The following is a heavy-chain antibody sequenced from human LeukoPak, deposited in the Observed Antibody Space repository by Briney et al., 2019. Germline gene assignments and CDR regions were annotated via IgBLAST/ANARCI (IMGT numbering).Heavy chain of an antibody. D-gene: IGHD1-26*01. CDR3: ASGGIYYGAAFDF. Sequence: GGSLRLSCAASGFTFDDYGMSWVRQAPGKGLEWVPGINWNGGSTGYADSLKGRFTISRDNAKNSLYLQMNSLRAEDTALYYCASGGIYYGAAFDFWGQGTLVTVSS. J-gene: IGHJ4*02. CDR1: GFTFDDYG. V-gene: IGHV3-20*04. CDR2: INWNGGST.